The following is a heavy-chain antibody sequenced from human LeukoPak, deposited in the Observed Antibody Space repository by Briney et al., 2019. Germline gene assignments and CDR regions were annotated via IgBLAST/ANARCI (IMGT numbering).Heavy chain of an antibody. Sequence: SETLSLTCIVSGGSISSGDYYWSWIRQSPGKGLEWIGYIYYTGSISYNPSLKSRLTISVDTSKNQFSLKLSSVTAADTAVYYCARGGRRYSSGWYDTEDPQNYYFDYWGQGTLVTVSS. CDR2: IYYTGSI. CDR3: ARGGRRYSSGWYDTEDPQNYYFDY. V-gene: IGHV4-30-4*01. J-gene: IGHJ4*02. CDR1: GGSISSGDYY. D-gene: IGHD6-19*01.